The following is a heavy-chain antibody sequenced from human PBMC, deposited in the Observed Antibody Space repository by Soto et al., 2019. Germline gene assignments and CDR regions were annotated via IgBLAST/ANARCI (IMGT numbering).Heavy chain of an antibody. CDR3: TTDSYSSTVVVRFDY. V-gene: IGHV3-15*07. Sequence: PGGSLRLSCAGSGFPFSNAWINWVRHVPGKGLEWVGRIKSRALGGTTDFAAPVRGRFAITRDDSRNVAYMQMNSLHTEDTAVYYCTTDSYSSTVVVRFDYWGHGSLVTVSS. CDR1: GFPFSNAW. D-gene: IGHD2-15*01. J-gene: IGHJ4*01. CDR2: IKSRALGGTT.